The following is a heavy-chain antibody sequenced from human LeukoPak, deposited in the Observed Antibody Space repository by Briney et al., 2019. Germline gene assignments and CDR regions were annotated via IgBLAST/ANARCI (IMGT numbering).Heavy chain of an antibody. CDR1: GDSISSSSFY. CDR2: IYYSGIT. V-gene: IGHV4-39*07. CDR3: ARSGPAAGRPDAFDI. J-gene: IGHJ3*02. Sequence: SETLSLTCTLSGDSISSSSFYWAWIRQPPGKGLECIGTIYYSGITYYSSSLKSRVTISVDASKNQFSLKLSSVTAADTAVYFCARSGPAAGRPDAFDIWGQGTMATVSS. D-gene: IGHD2-2*01.